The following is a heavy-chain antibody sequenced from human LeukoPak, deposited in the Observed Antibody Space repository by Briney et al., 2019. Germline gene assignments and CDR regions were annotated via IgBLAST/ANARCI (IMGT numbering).Heavy chain of an antibody. V-gene: IGHV3-21*01. Sequence: GGSLRLSCAASGLTFRSYSMNWVRQAPGKGLEWVSCISSSSSYIYYADSVKGRFTISRDNAKNSLYLQMNSLRAEDTAVYYCARDKGRDGYNLHFDYWGQGTLVTASS. CDR1: GLTFRSYS. D-gene: IGHD5-24*01. CDR2: ISSSSSYI. J-gene: IGHJ4*02. CDR3: ARDKGRDGYNLHFDY.